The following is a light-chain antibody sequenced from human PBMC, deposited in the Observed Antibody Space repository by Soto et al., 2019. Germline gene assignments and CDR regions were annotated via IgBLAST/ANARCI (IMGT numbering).Light chain of an antibody. V-gene: IGLV2-14*01. CDR3: SSYKTSSTHWV. CDR1: SSDVGGYNY. CDR2: EVS. Sequence: QSALTQPASVSGSPGQSIIISCTGTSSDVGGYNYVSWYQQHPGKAPKLMIYEVSNRPSGVSNRFSGSKSGNTASLTISGLQDADEAAYYCSSYKTSSTHWVFGGGTKLTVL. J-gene: IGLJ3*02.